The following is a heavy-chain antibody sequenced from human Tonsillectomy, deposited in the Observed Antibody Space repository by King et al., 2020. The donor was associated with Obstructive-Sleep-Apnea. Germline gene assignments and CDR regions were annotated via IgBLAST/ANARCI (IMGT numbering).Heavy chain of an antibody. V-gene: IGHV3-30*02. CDR1: GFTFSTYG. CDR3: AKPTSNYDFWSGFDY. CDR2: IRYDGSNM. Sequence: VQLVESGGGVVQPGTSLRLSCTASGFTFSTYGMHWVRQALGKGLEWVAFIRYDGSNMFYADSVKGRFTVSRDNSKNTLYLQMNSLRAEDTALYYCAKPTSNYDFWSGFDYWGQGTLVTVFS. D-gene: IGHD3-3*01. J-gene: IGHJ4*02.